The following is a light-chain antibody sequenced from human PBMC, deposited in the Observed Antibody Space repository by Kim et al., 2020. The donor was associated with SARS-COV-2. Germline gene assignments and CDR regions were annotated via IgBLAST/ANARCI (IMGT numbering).Light chain of an antibody. CDR1: QSMSSW. CDR2: DAS. J-gene: IGKJ1*01. CDR3: QQYNSYSTWT. V-gene: IGKV1-5*01. Sequence: SVGDRVTITCRASQSMSSWLAWYQQIPGKAPKRLIYDASTLESGVPSRFSGSGFGTEFTLTISSLQPDDFAIYYCQQYNSYSTWTFGQGTKVDIK.